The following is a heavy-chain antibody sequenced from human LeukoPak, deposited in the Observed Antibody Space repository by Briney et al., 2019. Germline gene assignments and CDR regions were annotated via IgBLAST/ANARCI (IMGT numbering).Heavy chain of an antibody. D-gene: IGHD3-10*01. V-gene: IGHV4-30-2*01. CDR1: GDSISGGAFS. CDR3: ARELWFANAPGSWLDP. J-gene: IGHJ5*02. CDR2: IFHTGST. Sequence: SQTLSLTCVVSGDSISGGAFSWSWIRQPPGQSLEWIGYIFHTGSTFYNPSLKSRVTISVDNSKNQFSLRLTSVTAADTAVFYCARELWFANAPGSWLDPWGQGTLVTVSS.